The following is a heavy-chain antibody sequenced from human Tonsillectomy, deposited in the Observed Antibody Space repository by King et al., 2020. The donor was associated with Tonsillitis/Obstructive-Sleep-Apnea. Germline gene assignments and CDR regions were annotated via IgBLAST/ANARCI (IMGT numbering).Heavy chain of an antibody. J-gene: IGHJ4*02. CDR2: IKQDGSEQ. D-gene: IGHD3-22*01. CDR3: ARGPSDSSGYYYVF. CDR1: GFIFSSYW. V-gene: IGHV3-7*03. Sequence: VQLVESGGGLVQPGGSLRLSCAASGFIFSSYWMSWVRQAPGKGLEWVANIKQDGSEQYYVDSVKGRFTISRDNAKNSLYLQTNSLRAEDTAVYYCARGPSDSSGYYYVFWGQGTLVTVSS.